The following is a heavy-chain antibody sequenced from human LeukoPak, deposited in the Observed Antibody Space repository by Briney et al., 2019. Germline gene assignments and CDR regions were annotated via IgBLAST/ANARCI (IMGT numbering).Heavy chain of an antibody. J-gene: IGHJ5*02. CDR2: IHYSGNT. CDR3: ARGGLYWFDP. D-gene: IGHD3-10*01. CDR1: GDSISSGRHY. V-gene: IGHV4-61*02. Sequence: SETLSLTCTVSGDSISSGRHYWRWIPQPAGKGLEWIGRIHYSGNTKYNPSLNGRLSISVDKSKNQFSLNITPVAAADTAVYYCARGGLYWFDPWGQGTQVTVSS.